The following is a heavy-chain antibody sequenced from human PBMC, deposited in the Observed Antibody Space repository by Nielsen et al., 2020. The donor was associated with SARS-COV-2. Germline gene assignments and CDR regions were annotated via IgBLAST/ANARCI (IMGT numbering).Heavy chain of an antibody. D-gene: IGHD5-24*01. CDR3: ARAAGWGWLQAIPPEFDY. V-gene: IGHV3-21*04. J-gene: IGHJ4*02. Sequence: GGSLRLSCAASGFTFSSYSMNWVRQAPGKGLEWVSSISSSSSYIYYADSVKGRFTISRDNAKNSLYLQMNSLRAEDTAVYYCARAAGWGWLQAIPPEFDYWGQGTLVTVSS. CDR2: ISSSSSYI. CDR1: GFTFSSYS.